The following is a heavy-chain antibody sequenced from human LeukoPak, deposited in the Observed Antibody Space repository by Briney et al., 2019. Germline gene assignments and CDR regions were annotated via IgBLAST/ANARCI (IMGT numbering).Heavy chain of an antibody. D-gene: IGHD3-22*01. Sequence: SETLSLTCTVSGGSIRNYYWSWVRQPPGKGLEWIGYMYYSGSTHYNPSLKSRVTMSLDTSKNQFSLKLSSVTAADTAVYYCARAGQSLNYYDSSGPLDFWGQGTLVTVSS. J-gene: IGHJ4*02. CDR1: GGSIRNYY. V-gene: IGHV4-59*01. CDR3: ARAGQSLNYYDSSGPLDF. CDR2: MYYSGST.